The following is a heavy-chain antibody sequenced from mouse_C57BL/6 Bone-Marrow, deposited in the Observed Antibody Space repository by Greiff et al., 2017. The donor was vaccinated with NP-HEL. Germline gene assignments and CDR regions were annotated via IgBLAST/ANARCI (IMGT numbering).Heavy chain of an antibody. V-gene: IGHV1-81*01. J-gene: IGHJ3*01. CDR3: ARTYDGYYEGWFAY. CDR1: GYTFTSYG. Sequence: QVQLQQSGAELARPGASVKLSCKASGYTFTSYGISWVKQRTGQGLEWIGEIYPRSGNTYYNEKFKGKATLTADKSSSTAYMELRSLTSEDSAVYFWARTYDGYYEGWFAYWGQGTLVTVSA. CDR2: IYPRSGNT. D-gene: IGHD2-3*01.